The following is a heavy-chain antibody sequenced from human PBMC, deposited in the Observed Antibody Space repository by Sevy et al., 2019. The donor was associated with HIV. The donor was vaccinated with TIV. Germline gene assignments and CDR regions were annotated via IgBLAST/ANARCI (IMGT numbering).Heavy chain of an antibody. CDR3: ARDPSPGITAIQDY. CDR1: GFTFSSFS. V-gene: IGHV3-21*01. CDR2: INSRSTYI. Sequence: GGSLRLSCTASGFTFSSFSMSWVRQAPGKGLEWVASINSRSTYIYHADPVKGRFTISRDNAKNSLYLQMNSLRAEDTADCYCARDPSPGITAIQDYWGPGTLVTVSS. D-gene: IGHD2-21*02. J-gene: IGHJ4*02.